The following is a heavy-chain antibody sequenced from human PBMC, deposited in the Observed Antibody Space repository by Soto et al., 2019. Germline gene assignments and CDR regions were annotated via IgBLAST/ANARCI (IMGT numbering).Heavy chain of an antibody. V-gene: IGHV1-18*01. J-gene: IGHJ6*02. CDR2: ISAYNGNT. D-gene: IGHD3-9*01. CDR1: GYTFTSYG. Sequence: QVQLVQSGAEVKKPGASVKVSCKASGYTFTSYGISWVRQAPGQGLEWMGWISAYNGNTNYAQKLEGRVTMTTDTSTSTAYMELRRLRSDDTAVYYCARAKLPRRVLRYFDWLPRAGMDVWGQGTTVTVSS. CDR3: ARAKLPRRVLRYFDWLPRAGMDV.